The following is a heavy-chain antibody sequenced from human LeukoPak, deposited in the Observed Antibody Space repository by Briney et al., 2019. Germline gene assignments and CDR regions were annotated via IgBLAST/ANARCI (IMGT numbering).Heavy chain of an antibody. CDR1: GFGFTSYG. Sequence: GGSLRLSCAASGFGFTSYGMHWVRQAPGKGLEWVAVISYDGSNKFYADSVKGRFTISRDNSKNTLYLQMNSLRAEDTAVYYCAKLGYSSGWYDFQIDAFDFWGQGTMVTVSS. CDR3: AKLGYSSGWYDFQIDAFDF. J-gene: IGHJ3*01. D-gene: IGHD6-19*01. CDR2: ISYDGSNK. V-gene: IGHV3-30*18.